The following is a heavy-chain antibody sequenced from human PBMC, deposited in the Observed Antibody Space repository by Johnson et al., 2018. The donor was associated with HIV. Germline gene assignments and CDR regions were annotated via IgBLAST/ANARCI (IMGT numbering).Heavy chain of an antibody. J-gene: IGHJ3*02. CDR3: ARSKDCSGGSCPDAFDI. D-gene: IGHD2-15*01. CDR1: GFTFSNAW. V-gene: IGHV3-11*04. Sequence: QVQLVESGGGLVKPGGSLRLSCAASGFTFSNAWMTWIRQAPGKGLEWVSYISGSGGTIYSADSVQGRFTISRDNARNSLYLQMNSLRVEDTAVYYCARSKDCSGGSCPDAFDIWGQGTMVIVSS. CDR2: ISGSGGTI.